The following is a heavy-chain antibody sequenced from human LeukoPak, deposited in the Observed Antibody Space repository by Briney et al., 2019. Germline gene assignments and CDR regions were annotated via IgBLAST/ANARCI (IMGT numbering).Heavy chain of an antibody. D-gene: IGHD6-19*01. J-gene: IGHJ3*01. Sequence: PGGSLRLSCAASGLTFRSYWMTWVRQAPGKGLEWVANIKHDGTEKYYVDSVKGRFTISRENAKNSLYPQMNSLRAEDTAVYYCARYRGSGWYSDDAFDVWGQGTMVTVSS. CDR1: GLTFRSYW. CDR3: ARYRGSGWYSDDAFDV. CDR2: IKHDGTEK. V-gene: IGHV3-7*01.